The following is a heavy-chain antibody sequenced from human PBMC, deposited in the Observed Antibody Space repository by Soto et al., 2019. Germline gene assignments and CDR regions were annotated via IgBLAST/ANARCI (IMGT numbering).Heavy chain of an antibody. D-gene: IGHD5-12*01. CDR2: IIPILGIA. CDR3: ARGERGYSGYDFGYYFDY. Sequence: QVQLVQSGAEVRKPGSSVKVSCKASGGTFSSYTISWVRQAPGKGLEWMGRIIPILGIANYAQKFQGRVTITADKSTSTAYMELSSLRSEDTAVYYCARGERGYSGYDFGYYFDYWGQGTLVTVSS. J-gene: IGHJ4*02. V-gene: IGHV1-69*02. CDR1: GGTFSSYT.